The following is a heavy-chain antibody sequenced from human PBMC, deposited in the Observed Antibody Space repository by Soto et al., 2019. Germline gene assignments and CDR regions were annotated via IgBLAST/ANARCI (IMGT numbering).Heavy chain of an antibody. V-gene: IGHV4-39*01. CDR1: GGSISSSSYY. Sequence: KPSETLSLTCTVSGGSISSSSYYWGWIRQPPGEGLEWIGSMYYTGSTYYNPSLESRVTIPVDTSKNQFSLKLSSVTAADTAVYYCARLRGMKYPRLLFDYWGQGTLVTVSS. CDR3: ARLRGMKYPRLLFDY. CDR2: MYYTGST. D-gene: IGHD2-2*01. J-gene: IGHJ4*02.